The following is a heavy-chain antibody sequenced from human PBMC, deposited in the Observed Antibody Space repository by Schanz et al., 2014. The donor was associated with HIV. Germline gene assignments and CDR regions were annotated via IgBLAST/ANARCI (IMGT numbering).Heavy chain of an antibody. J-gene: IGHJ6*02. V-gene: IGHV1-18*01. CDR2: VSAYNGNI. CDR1: GYTFSNYA. D-gene: IGHD1-26*01. Sequence: QVQLVQSGAEVKKPGASVKVSCKTSGYTFSNYAIGWVRQAPGQGLEWMAWVSAYNGNIKYAQKIQDRVSMTTDTSTSTAYMELRSLRSDDTAVYYCARGEVPSLGMDVWGQGTTVTVSS. CDR3: ARGEVPSLGMDV.